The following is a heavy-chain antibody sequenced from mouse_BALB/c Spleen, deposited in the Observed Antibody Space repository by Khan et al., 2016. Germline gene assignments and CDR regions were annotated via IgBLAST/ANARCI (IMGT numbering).Heavy chain of an antibody. CDR1: GYTFTNYG. V-gene: IGHV9-3*02. D-gene: IGHD2-10*02. CDR2: INTNTGAP. J-gene: IGHJ4*01. CDR3: ARWYGNYALDY. Sequence: QIQLVQSGPELKKPGETAKISCKASGYTFTNYGVHWVKQAPGKGLKWMGWINTNTGAPTYAEELKGRFAFSLETSASTAFLQIDNLKNEDTATYFCARWYGNYALDYWGQGTSVTVSS.